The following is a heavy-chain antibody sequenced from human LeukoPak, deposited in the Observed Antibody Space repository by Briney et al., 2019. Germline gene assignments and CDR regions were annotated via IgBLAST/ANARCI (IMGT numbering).Heavy chain of an antibody. CDR3: AKGGAAVAAAGTADY. CDR1: GFTFSSYA. CDR2: ISGSGGST. J-gene: IGHJ4*02. V-gene: IGHV3-23*01. Sequence: PGGSLRLSCAASGFTFSSYAMSWVRQAPGKGLEWVSAISGSGGSTYYADSVKGRFTISRDNSKNTLYLQMDSLRAEDTAVYYCAKGGAAVAAAGTADYWGQGTLVTVSS. D-gene: IGHD6-13*01.